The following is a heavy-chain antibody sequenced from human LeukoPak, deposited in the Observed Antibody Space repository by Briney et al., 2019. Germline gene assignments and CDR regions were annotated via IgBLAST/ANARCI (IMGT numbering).Heavy chain of an antibody. CDR3: AREKDFSLWDAAVDY. CDR1: GYSISSGYF. CDR2: FYHSGIT. V-gene: IGHV4-38-2*02. J-gene: IGHJ4*02. D-gene: IGHD3-3*01. Sequence: SETLSLTCTVSGYSISSGYFWGWIRQPPGKGLEWIGSFYHSGITYYNLSLKSRVTISVEMSKNQFSLKLSSVTAADTAVYYCAREKDFSLWDAAVDYWGQGTLVTVSS.